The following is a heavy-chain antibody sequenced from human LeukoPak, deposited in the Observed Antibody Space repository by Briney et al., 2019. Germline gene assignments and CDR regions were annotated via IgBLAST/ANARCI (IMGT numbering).Heavy chain of an antibody. Sequence: PSETLSLTCAVYGGSFNDYYWSWIRLPPGKGLEWIGEINHSGNTNYYPSLKSRVTISVDTSKNQFSLKLSSMTAADTAVYYCARVYSSRSSYLAYWGQGTLVTVSS. J-gene: IGHJ4*02. V-gene: IGHV4-34*01. CDR3: ARVYSSRSSYLAY. CDR2: INHSGNT. CDR1: GGSFNDYY. D-gene: IGHD6-13*01.